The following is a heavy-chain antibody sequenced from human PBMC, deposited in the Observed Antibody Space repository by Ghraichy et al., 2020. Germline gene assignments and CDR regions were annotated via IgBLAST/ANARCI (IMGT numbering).Heavy chain of an antibody. J-gene: IGHJ6*03. V-gene: IGHV4-34*01. CDR3: ARDLPGGFSTIFGVVWGQHMDV. CDR2: INHSGST. Sequence: SETLSLTCAVYGGSFSGYYWSWIRQPPGKGLEWIGEINHSGSTNYNPSLKSRVTISVDTSKNQFSLKLSSVTAADTAVYYCARDLPGGFSTIFGVVWGQHMDVWGKGTTVTVSS. D-gene: IGHD3-3*01. CDR1: GGSFSGYY.